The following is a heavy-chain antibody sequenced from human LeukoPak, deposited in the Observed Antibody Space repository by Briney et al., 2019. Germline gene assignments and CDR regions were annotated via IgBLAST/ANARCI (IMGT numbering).Heavy chain of an antibody. CDR3: AKDGRGDYGDYGGVDY. D-gene: IGHD4-17*01. CDR1: GFTFSSYG. J-gene: IGHJ4*02. Sequence: GGSLRLSCAASGFTFSSYGMHWVRQAPGKGLEWVAFIRYDGSNKYYADSVKGRFTISRDNSKNTLCLQMNSLRAEDTAVYYCAKDGRGDYGDYGGVDYWGQGTLVTVSS. V-gene: IGHV3-30*02. CDR2: IRYDGSNK.